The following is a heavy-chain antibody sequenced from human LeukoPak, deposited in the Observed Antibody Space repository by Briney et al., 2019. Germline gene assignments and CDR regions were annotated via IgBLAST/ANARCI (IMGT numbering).Heavy chain of an antibody. CDR1: GFTFSRYW. J-gene: IGHJ4*02. CDR3: ARESFAARWD. D-gene: IGHD6-6*01. CDR2: IKQDRSEK. V-gene: IGHV3-7*01. Sequence: GGSLRLSCAASGFTFSRYWMSWVRQAPGKGLEWVANIKQDRSEKDYVDSVKGRFTISRDNAKNSLYLQMNSLTAEDTAVYYCARESFAARWDWGQGTLVTVSS.